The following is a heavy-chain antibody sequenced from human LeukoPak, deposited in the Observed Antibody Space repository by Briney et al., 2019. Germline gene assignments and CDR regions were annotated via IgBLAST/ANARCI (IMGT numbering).Heavy chain of an antibody. J-gene: IGHJ4*02. V-gene: IGHV7-4-1*02. CDR2: IDTKSGDP. Sequence: GASLKVSCKASGYTFTTYAMNWVRQAPGQGLEWMGWIDTKSGDPTYARGFTGRFVFSLDTSVSTAYLQISSLEADDTAVYFCARDSIGDYTYDHWGQGTLVTVSS. D-gene: IGHD4-17*01. CDR3: ARDSIGDYTYDH. CDR1: GYTFTTYA.